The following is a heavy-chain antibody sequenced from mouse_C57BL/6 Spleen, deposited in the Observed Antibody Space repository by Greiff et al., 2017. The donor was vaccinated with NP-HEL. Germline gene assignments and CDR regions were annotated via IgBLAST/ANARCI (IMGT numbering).Heavy chain of an antibody. J-gene: IGHJ1*03. D-gene: IGHD1-1*01. V-gene: IGHV5-17*01. Sequence: EVQLVESGGGLVKPGGSLKLSCAASGFTFSDYGMHWVRQAPEKGLEWVAYISSGSSTIYYADTVKGRFTISRDIAKNTLFLQMTSLRSEDTAMYYCASLGTFITTVGTYFDVWGTGTTVTVSS. CDR2: ISSGSSTI. CDR1: GFTFSDYG. CDR3: ASLGTFITTVGTYFDV.